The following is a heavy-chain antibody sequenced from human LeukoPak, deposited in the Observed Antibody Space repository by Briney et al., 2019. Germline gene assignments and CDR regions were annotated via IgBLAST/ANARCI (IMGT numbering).Heavy chain of an antibody. D-gene: IGHD4-17*01. CDR1: GFTFSSYA. Sequence: GGSLRLSCAASGFTFSSYAMSWVRQAPGKGLEWVAFIRYDGSNKYYADSVKGRFTISRDNSKNTLYLQMNSLRAEDTAVYYCAKEIWPTVTTPGWTYLDYWGQGALVTVSS. J-gene: IGHJ4*02. CDR2: IRYDGSNK. V-gene: IGHV3-30*02. CDR3: AKEIWPTVTTPGWTYLDY.